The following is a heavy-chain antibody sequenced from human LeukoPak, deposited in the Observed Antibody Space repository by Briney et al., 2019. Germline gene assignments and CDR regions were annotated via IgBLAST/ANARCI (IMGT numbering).Heavy chain of an antibody. CDR2: ISSSSSYI. J-gene: IGHJ4*02. Sequence: GGSLRLSCAASGFTFSSYSMNWVRQAPGKGREWVSSISSSSSYIYYADSVKGRFTISRDNAKNSLYLQMNSLRAEDTAVYYCARSDCSSTSCPSDYWGQGTLVTVSS. D-gene: IGHD2-2*01. V-gene: IGHV3-21*01. CDR3: ARSDCSSTSCPSDY. CDR1: GFTFSSYS.